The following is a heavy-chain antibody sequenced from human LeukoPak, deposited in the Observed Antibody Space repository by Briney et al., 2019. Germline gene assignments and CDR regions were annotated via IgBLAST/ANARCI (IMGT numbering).Heavy chain of an antibody. CDR1: GGTFISYA. CDR3: ARDPAAGTEDY. D-gene: IGHD6-13*01. Sequence: GASVKVSCKASGGTFISYAISWVGQAPGQGREWMGRIIPILGIANYAQKFQGRVTITADKSTSTAYMELSSLRSEDTAVYYCARDPAAGTEDYWGQGTLVTVSS. V-gene: IGHV1-69*04. CDR2: IIPILGIA. J-gene: IGHJ4*02.